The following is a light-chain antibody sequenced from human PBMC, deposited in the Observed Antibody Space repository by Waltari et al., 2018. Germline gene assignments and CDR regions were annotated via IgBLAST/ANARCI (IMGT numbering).Light chain of an antibody. CDR3: QQRSNWNT. Sequence: ETVLTQSPVTLSLSPGEGTTLSCKASQSVGSSFAWYQQKPGQAPRLLIYNASNRAAGIPARFSGSGSGTDFTLTISSLEPEDFAVYYCQQRSNWNTFGQGTKLEIK. V-gene: IGKV3-11*01. CDR1: QSVGSS. CDR2: NAS. J-gene: IGKJ2*01.